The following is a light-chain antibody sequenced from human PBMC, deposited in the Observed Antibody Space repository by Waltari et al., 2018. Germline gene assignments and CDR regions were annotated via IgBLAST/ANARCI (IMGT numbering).Light chain of an antibody. Sequence: DIVMTPSPRHLLVSPGEQAYIPCRSSQSLLHSRRYTFSDWYLEKPGESPQSLICLVSNRAPGVRYRFSGSCSGTDFTLKISRVEAEDVGVYYCMQARQTPWTFGQGTKVEIK. CDR3: MQARQTPWT. CDR2: LVS. CDR1: QSLLHSRRYTF. V-gene: IGKV2-28*01. J-gene: IGKJ1*01.